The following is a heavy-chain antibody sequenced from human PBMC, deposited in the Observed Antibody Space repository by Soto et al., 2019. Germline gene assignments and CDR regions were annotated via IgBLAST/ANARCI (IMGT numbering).Heavy chain of an antibody. CDR3: AISSGYYYYYYGMDV. CDR2: IIPIFGTA. V-gene: IGHV1-69*12. J-gene: IGHJ6*02. CDR1: GGTFSSYA. D-gene: IGHD3-22*01. Sequence: QVQLVQSGAEVKKPGSSVKVSCKASGGTFSSYAISWVRQAPGQGLEWMGGIIPIFGTANYAQKFQGRVTIXXDXSMXTAYMELSSLRSEDTAVYYCAISSGYYYYYYGMDVWGQGTTVTVSS.